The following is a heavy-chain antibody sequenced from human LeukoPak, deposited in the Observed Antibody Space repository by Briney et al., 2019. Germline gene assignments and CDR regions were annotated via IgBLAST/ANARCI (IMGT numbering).Heavy chain of an antibody. J-gene: IGHJ4*02. CDR3: ATSRGYSYGYRALELPPSPID. D-gene: IGHD5-18*01. V-gene: IGHV3-74*01. CDR1: GFTFSSYW. CDR2: INSEGSST. Sequence: GGSLRLSCAASGFTFSSYWMHWVRQAPGKGLVWVSRINSEGSSTIYADSVKGRFTISRDNAKNSLYLQMNSLRAEDTAVYYCATSRGYSYGYRALELPPSPIDWGQGTLVTVSS.